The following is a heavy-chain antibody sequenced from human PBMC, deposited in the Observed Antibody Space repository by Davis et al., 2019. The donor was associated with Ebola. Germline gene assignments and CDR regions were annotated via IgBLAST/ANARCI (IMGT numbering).Heavy chain of an antibody. CDR2: IKSDGIST. D-gene: IGHD3-3*01. CDR3: VRDRYYTMDV. J-gene: IGHJ6*02. CDR1: GFTFSSYW. Sequence: HTGGSLRLSCAASGFTFSSYWMSWVRQAPGKGLVWLTRIKSDGISTTYADSVKGRFTISRDNAKNTLYLQMNSLSAEDTAIYYCVRDRYYTMDVWGQGTTVTVSS. V-gene: IGHV3-74*01.